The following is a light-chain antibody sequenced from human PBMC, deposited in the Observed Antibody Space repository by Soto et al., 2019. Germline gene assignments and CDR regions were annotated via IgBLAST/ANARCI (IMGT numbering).Light chain of an antibody. CDR2: GAS. CDR3: QQYGRTPRT. Sequence: EIVLTQSPGTLSLSPGERATLSCRASQSVSTYLAWYRQKPGQAPRLLIYGASTRATGIPDRFSGSGSGTDFTLTISRLGPEDFAVYYCQQYGRTPRTFGRGGKVEIK. V-gene: IGKV3-20*01. J-gene: IGKJ4*01. CDR1: QSVSTY.